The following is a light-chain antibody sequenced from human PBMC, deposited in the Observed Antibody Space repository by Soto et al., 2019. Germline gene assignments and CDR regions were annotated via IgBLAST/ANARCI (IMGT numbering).Light chain of an antibody. J-gene: IGKJ1*01. Sequence: MTPSPSTLSGSVVDRVTITCRASQTISSRLAWYQQKPGQAPKLLIYGASTRATGIPARFSGSGSGTEFTLTISSLQSEDFAVYYCQQYNNWLTWTFGQGTKVDIK. CDR2: GAS. CDR3: QQYNNWLTWT. CDR1: QTISSR. V-gene: IGKV3-15*01.